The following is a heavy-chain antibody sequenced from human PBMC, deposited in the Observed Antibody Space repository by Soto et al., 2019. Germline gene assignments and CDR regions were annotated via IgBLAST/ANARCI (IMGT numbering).Heavy chain of an antibody. CDR3: ARDLLDYDFWSGSYGMDV. D-gene: IGHD3-3*01. Sequence: GYLRLSCAASGSTFSSYSMDWVRQAPGKGLEWVSYISSSSSTIYYADSVKGRFTISRDNAKNSLYLQMSSLRDEDTAVYYCARDLLDYDFWSGSYGMDVWGQGTTVTVSS. CDR1: GSTFSSYS. V-gene: IGHV3-48*02. J-gene: IGHJ6*02. CDR2: ISSSSSTI.